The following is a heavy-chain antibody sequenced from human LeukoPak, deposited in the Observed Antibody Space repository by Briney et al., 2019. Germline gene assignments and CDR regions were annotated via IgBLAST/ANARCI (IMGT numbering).Heavy chain of an antibody. CDR3: ASPHSYGSGSYDY. Sequence: ASVKVSCKASGYTFTGYYMHWVRQAPGQGLEWMGWINPNTGDTNYAQKFQGRVTMTRDTSISTAYMELSRLRSDDTAVYYCASPHSYGSGSYDYWGQGTLVTVSS. CDR1: GYTFTGYY. D-gene: IGHD3-10*01. CDR2: INPNTGDT. J-gene: IGHJ4*02. V-gene: IGHV1-2*02.